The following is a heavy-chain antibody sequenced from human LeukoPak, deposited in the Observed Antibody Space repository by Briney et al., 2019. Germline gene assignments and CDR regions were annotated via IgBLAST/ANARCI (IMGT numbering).Heavy chain of an antibody. D-gene: IGHD2-21*02. V-gene: IGHV3-21*01. J-gene: IGHJ4*02. CDR1: GFTFSSYS. CDR2: ISSSSSYI. CDR3: ATDRDNSDWQKRFDS. Sequence: GGSLRLSCAASGFTFSSYSMNWVRQAPGKGLEWVSSISSSSSYIYYADSVKGRFTISRDNAKNSLYLQMNSLRAEDTAVYYCATDRDNSDWQKRFDSWGQGALVTVSS.